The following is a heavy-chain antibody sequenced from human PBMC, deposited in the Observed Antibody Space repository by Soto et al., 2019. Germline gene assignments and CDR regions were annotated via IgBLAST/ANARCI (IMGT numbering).Heavy chain of an antibody. D-gene: IGHD3-10*01. V-gene: IGHV4-34*01. CDR2: INHSGST. CDR3: ARVMVRGVPDY. J-gene: IGHJ4*02. CDR1: GGSYSGYY. Sequence: QVQLQQWGAGLLKPSETLSLTCAVYGGSYSGYYWSWIRQPPGKELEWIGEINHSGSTNYNPSLKSRVTISVDTSKNQFSLKLSSVTAADTAVYYCARVMVRGVPDYWGQGTLVTVSS.